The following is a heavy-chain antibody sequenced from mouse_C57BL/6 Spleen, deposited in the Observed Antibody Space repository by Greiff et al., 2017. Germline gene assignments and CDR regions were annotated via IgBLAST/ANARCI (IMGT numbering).Heavy chain of an antibody. Sequence: QVQLQQSGPGLVAPSQSLSITCTVSGFSLTSYGVHWVRQPPGKGLEWLVVIWSDGSTTYNSAFNSRLSISKDNSKSQVFLKMNSLQTDDTAMYYCARHYDGDSYYAMDYWGQGTSVTVSS. CDR3: ARHYDGDSYYAMDY. CDR1: GFSLTSYG. V-gene: IGHV2-6-1*01. CDR2: IWSDGST. J-gene: IGHJ4*01. D-gene: IGHD2-3*01.